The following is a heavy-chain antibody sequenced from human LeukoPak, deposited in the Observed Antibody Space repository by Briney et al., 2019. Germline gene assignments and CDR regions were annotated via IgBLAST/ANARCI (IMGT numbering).Heavy chain of an antibody. CDR1: GFTVSSNY. CDR2: IHATGNT. Sequence: GSLRLSCAASGFTVSSNYMSWIRQPAGKGLEWIGRIHATGNTRSNPSLKSRIAMSIDTSKNQFSLELSSVTAADTAVYFCATGLPGDYDYNCFDSWGQGTLVTVSS. D-gene: IGHD5-12*01. J-gene: IGHJ4*02. CDR3: ATGLPGDYDYNCFDS. V-gene: IGHV4-4*07.